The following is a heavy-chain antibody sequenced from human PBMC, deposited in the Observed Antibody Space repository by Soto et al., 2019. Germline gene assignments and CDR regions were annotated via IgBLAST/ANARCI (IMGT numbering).Heavy chain of an antibody. CDR2: IIPIFGTA. Sequence: SVKVSCKASGGTFSSYAISWVRQAPGEGLEWMGGIIPIFGTANYAQKFQGRVTITADESTSTAYMELSSLRSEDTAVYYCASGLYCSGGSCYSGRNYYYYYGMDVWGQGTTVTVSS. CDR3: ASGLYCSGGSCYSGRNYYYYYGMDV. V-gene: IGHV1-69*13. D-gene: IGHD2-15*01. J-gene: IGHJ6*02. CDR1: GGTFSSYA.